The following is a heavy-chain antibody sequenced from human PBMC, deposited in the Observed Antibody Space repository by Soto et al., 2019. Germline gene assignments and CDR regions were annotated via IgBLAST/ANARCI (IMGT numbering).Heavy chain of an antibody. CDR2: IYYSGST. Sequence: SETLSLTCTVSGGSISSGGYYWGWIRRDRSKGLEWIGYIYYSGSTYYNPSLKSRVTISVDTSKNQVSLKLSSVTAADTAVYYCARERKVVAGTSNYYYGMDVWGQGTTVTVSS. V-gene: IGHV4-31*03. CDR3: ARERKVVAGTSNYYYGMDV. J-gene: IGHJ6*02. CDR1: GGSISSGGYY. D-gene: IGHD6-19*01.